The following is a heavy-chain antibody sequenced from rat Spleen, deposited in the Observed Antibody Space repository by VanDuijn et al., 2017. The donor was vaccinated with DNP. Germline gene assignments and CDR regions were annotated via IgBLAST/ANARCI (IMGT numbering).Heavy chain of an antibody. CDR2: IIYDGSRT. CDR3: VRPLYDGSYYYGYFDY. Sequence: EVQLVESGGGLVQPGRSLKLSCAASGFTFSDYNMAWVRQAPKKGLEWVATIIYDGSRTYYRDSVKGRFTISRDNAKSTLYLQMNSLRSEDMATYYCVRPLYDGSYYYGYFDYWGQGVMVTVSS. V-gene: IGHV5S10*01. D-gene: IGHD1-12*02. J-gene: IGHJ2*01. CDR1: GFTFSDYN.